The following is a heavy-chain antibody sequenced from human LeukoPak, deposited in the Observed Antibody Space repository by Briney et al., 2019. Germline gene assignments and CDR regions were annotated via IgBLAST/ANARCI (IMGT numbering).Heavy chain of an antibody. CDR3: ARADFYGSGSHPPGGFDY. V-gene: IGHV3-30*04. D-gene: IGHD3-10*01. CDR1: GFTLRTYA. CDR2: ISYDGSNT. Sequence: PGRSLRLSCAASGFTLRTYAMHWVRQAPGKGLEWVAVISYDGSNTYYADSVRGRFTISRDSSKNTLYLQMSSLRAEDTVVYYCARADFYGSGSHPPGGFDYWGQGTLVTVSS. J-gene: IGHJ4*02.